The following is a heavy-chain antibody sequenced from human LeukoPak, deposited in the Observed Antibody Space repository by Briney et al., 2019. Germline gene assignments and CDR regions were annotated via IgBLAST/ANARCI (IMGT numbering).Heavy chain of an antibody. V-gene: IGHV3-30-3*01. CDR2: ISYDGSNK. CDR1: GFTFSSYA. D-gene: IGHD2-15*01. J-gene: IGHJ5*02. CDR3: AREAQYCSGGSCYSIPDNWFDP. Sequence: GGSLRLSCAASGFTFSSYAMHWVRQAPGKGLEWVAVISYDGSNKYYADSVKGRFTISRDNSKNTLYLQMNSLRAEDTAVYYCAREAQYCSGGSCYSIPDNWFDPWGQGTLVTVSS.